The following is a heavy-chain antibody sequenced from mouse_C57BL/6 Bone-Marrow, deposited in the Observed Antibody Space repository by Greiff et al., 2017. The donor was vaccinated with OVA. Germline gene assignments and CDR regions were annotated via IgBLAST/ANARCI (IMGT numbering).Heavy chain of an antibody. Sequence: QVQLKQSGAELVKPGASVKISCKASGYAFSSYWMNWVKQRPGQGLEWIGQIYPGDGDTNYNGKFKGKATLTADKSSSTAYMQLSSLTSEDSAVYFCARKGTSYDGYYEAMDYWGQGTSVTVSS. CDR1: GYAFSSYW. V-gene: IGHV1-80*01. CDR2: IYPGDGDT. D-gene: IGHD2-3*01. CDR3: ARKGTSYDGYYEAMDY. J-gene: IGHJ4*01.